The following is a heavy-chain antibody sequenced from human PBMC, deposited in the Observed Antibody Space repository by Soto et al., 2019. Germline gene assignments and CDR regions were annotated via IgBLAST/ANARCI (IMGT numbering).Heavy chain of an antibody. D-gene: IGHD3-9*01. J-gene: IGHJ6*02. V-gene: IGHV1-3*01. CDR1: GYTFTSYA. Sequence: GTSAKVTCKASGYTFTSYAMHWVRQATGQRLEWMGWINAGNGNTKYSQKLQGRVTMTTDTSTSTAYMELRSLRSDDTAVYYCARDFHPYYDILTGYLPPYYYYGMDVWGQGTTVTVSS. CDR2: INAGNGNT. CDR3: ARDFHPYYDILTGYLPPYYYYGMDV.